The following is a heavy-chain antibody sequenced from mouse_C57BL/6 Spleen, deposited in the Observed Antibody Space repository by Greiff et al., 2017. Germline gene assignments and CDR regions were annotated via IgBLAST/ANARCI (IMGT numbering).Heavy chain of an antibody. D-gene: IGHD1-1*01. CDR1: W. J-gene: IGHJ1*03. CDR2: IHPNSGST. V-gene: IGHV1-64*01. CDR3: ARSLRSGFDV. Sequence: QVQLQQPGAELVKPGASVKLSYWMHWVKQRPGQGLEWIGMIHPNSGSTNYNEKFKSKATLTVDKSSSTAYMQLSSLTSEDSAVDYGARSLRSGFDVWGTGTTVTVSS.